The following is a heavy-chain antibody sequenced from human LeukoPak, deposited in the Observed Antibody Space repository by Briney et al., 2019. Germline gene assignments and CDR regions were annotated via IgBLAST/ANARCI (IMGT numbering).Heavy chain of an antibody. CDR1: GGSFSGYY. V-gene: IGHV4-34*01. CDR3: ARPRRYCSSTSCSDSGYDDY. D-gene: IGHD2-2*01. J-gene: IGHJ4*02. Sequence: SETLSLTCAVYGGSFSGYYWSWIRQPPGKGLEWIGEINHSGSTNYNPSLKSRVTISVDTSKNQFSLKLSSVTAADTAVYYCARPRRYCSSTSCSDSGYDDYWGQGTLVTVSS. CDR2: INHSGST.